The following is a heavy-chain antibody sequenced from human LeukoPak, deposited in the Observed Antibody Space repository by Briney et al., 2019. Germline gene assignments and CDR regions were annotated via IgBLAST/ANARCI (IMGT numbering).Heavy chain of an antibody. J-gene: IGHJ6*03. CDR1: GYTFTSYD. CDR2: MNPNSGNT. CDR3: ARGRGGSYDYYYYYMDV. Sequence: ASVKVSCKASGYTFTSYDINWVQQATGQGLEWMGWMNPNSGNTDYAQKFQGRVTMTRNTSISTAYMEVSSLRSEDTAVYYCARGRGGSYDYYYYYMDVWGKGTTVTVSS. V-gene: IGHV1-8*01. D-gene: IGHD1-26*01.